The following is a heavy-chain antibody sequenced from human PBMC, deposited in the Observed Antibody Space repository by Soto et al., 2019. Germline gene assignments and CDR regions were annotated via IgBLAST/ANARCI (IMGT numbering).Heavy chain of an antibody. CDR2: ISGSGGST. V-gene: IGHV3-23*01. Sequence: EVQLLESGGGLVQPGGSLRLSCAVSGFTFSGYIMSWVRQAPGKGLEWVSAISGSGGSTYYAGSGKGRFTISRDSSKNTLYLEMNSLRAEDTAVYYCAKLAGTSIWGQGTLVTVSS. CDR1: GFTFSGYI. D-gene: IGHD1-1*01. J-gene: IGHJ4*02. CDR3: AKLAGTSI.